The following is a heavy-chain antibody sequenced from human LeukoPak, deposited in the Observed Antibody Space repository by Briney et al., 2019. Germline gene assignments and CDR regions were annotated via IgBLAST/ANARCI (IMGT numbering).Heavy chain of an antibody. CDR2: TFHNGNS. D-gene: IGHD2-15*01. V-gene: IGHV4-59*01. Sequence: PSETLSLTCTVSGGSISSFYWSWIRQAPGKGLEWIGHTFHNGNSNYNPSLKTRVTLSLDTSKNQFSLKLNSVTAADTAVYYCASTEGYCSGGTCYSMEYFRHWGRAPRSPSPQ. CDR1: GGSISSFY. J-gene: IGHJ1*01. CDR3: ASTEGYCSGGTCYSMEYFRH.